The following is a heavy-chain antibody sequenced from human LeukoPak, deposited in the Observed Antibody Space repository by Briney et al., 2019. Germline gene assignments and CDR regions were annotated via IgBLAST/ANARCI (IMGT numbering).Heavy chain of an antibody. D-gene: IGHD1-26*01. V-gene: IGHV1-46*01. CDR1: EYTFINFY. J-gene: IGHJ4*02. CDR2: INPSGGSA. Sequence: ASVKVSCKASEYTFINFYIHWVRQAPGQGLEWMGIINPSGGSATYAQKFQGRVTMTRDTSTSTVYMELSSLRSEDTAVYHCARMYSGSYDYWGQGTLVTVSS. CDR3: ARMYSGSYDY.